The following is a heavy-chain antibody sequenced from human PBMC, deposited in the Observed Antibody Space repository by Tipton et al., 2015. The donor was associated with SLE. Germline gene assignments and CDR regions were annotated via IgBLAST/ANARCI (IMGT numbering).Heavy chain of an antibody. CDR1: GGSISSNNYY. CDR3: ARYGLSGYSYGFFDY. Sequence: TLSLTCTVSGGSISSNNYYWGWIRQPPGKGLEWIGSIYHSGSTYYNPSLKSRVTISVDTSKNQFSLKLSSVTAADTAVYYCARYGLSGYSYGFFDYWGQGTLVTVSS. CDR2: IYHSGST. V-gene: IGHV4-39*07. J-gene: IGHJ4*02. D-gene: IGHD5-18*01.